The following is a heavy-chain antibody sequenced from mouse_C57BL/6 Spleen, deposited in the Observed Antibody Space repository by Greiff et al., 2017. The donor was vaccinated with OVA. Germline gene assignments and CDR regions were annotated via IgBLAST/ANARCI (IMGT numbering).Heavy chain of an antibody. CDR1: GYTFTSYW. D-gene: IGHD1-1*01. V-gene: IGHV1-55*01. Sequence: QVQLQQPGAELVKPGASVKMSCKASGYTFTSYWITWVKQRPGHGLEWIGDIYPGSGSTKYNEQFKGKATLTVDTSSSTAYMQLSSLTSEDSAIYYCARHNTTGGGYAMDYWGHGTSVTVSS. J-gene: IGHJ4*01. CDR2: IYPGSGST. CDR3: ARHNTTGGGYAMDY.